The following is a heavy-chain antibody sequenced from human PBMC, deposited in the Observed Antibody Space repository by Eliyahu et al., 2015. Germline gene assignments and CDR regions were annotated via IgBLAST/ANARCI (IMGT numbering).Heavy chain of an antibody. D-gene: IGHD2-15*01. V-gene: IGHV3-23*01. CDR2: FSAFNXGGGGT. CDR1: GFSFSTSA. Sequence: EVQLLESGGGLVQPGVSLRLSCAASGFSFSTSAMGWVRQTPRKGLXXVSVFSAFNXGGGGTXXPDSXKGRFTISRDNSKSTLYLQMNSLRAEDTAVYYCARWSPRLDAFDIWGQGTTVTVSS. CDR3: ARWSPRLDAFDI. J-gene: IGHJ3*02.